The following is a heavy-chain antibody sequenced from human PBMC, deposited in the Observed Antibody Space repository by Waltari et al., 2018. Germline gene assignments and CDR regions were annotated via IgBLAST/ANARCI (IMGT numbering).Heavy chain of an antibody. CDR2: LSFIGAST. J-gene: IGHJ4*02. Sequence: EVRLLESGGGLVQPGGSLRLSCVVSGLPFGELGVSVARRAPGKGLGWVAGLSFIGASTYYAESVRGRFTISRDNSENTLYLEMNSLRAEDTAVYYCAKVPSTYPYYFDFWGQGTLVTVSS. V-gene: IGHV3-23*01. CDR1: GLPFGELG. CDR3: AKVPSTYPYYFDF.